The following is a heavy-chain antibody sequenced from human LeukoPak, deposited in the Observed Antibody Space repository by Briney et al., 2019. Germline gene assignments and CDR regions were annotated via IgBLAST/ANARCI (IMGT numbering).Heavy chain of an antibody. Sequence: GGSLRLSCAASGFTFRFYWMHWVRHVPGKGLVWVARIDIDGKIITYADSVKGRFTASRDNAKNSLYLQMNSLRVEDTAVYYCASRSINWYRGNNWFDPWGQGTLVTVSS. D-gene: IGHD6-13*01. V-gene: IGHV3-74*01. CDR1: GFTFRFYW. CDR3: ASRSINWYRGNNWFDP. CDR2: IDIDGKII. J-gene: IGHJ5*02.